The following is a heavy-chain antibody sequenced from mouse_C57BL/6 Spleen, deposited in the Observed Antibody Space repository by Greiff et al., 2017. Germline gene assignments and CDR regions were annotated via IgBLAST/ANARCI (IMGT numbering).Heavy chain of an antibody. CDR2: IYPGSGST. CDR3: ASPPGNFAWFAY. Sequence: QVQLQQPGAELVKPGASVKMSCKASGYTFTSYWITWVKQRPGQGLEWIGDIYPGSGSTNYNEKFKSKATLTVDTSSSTAYMQLSSLTSEDSAVYYCASPPGNFAWFAYWGQGTLVTVSA. J-gene: IGHJ3*01. CDR1: GYTFTSYW. V-gene: IGHV1-55*01. D-gene: IGHD2-1*01.